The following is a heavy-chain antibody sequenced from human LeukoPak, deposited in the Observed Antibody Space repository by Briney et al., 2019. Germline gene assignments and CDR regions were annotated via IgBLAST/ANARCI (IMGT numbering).Heavy chain of an antibody. J-gene: IGHJ4*02. CDR3: ARAYSSGWYLFDY. Sequence: SVKVSFKASGGTFSSYAISWVRQAPGQGLEWMGRIIPILGIANYAQKFQGRVTITADKSTSTAYMELSSLRSEDTAVYYCARAYSSGWYLFDYWGQGTLVTVSS. V-gene: IGHV1-69*04. CDR1: GGTFSSYA. D-gene: IGHD6-19*01. CDR2: IIPILGIA.